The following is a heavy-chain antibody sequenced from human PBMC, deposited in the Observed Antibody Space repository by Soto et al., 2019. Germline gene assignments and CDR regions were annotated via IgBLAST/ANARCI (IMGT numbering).Heavy chain of an antibody. D-gene: IGHD2-15*01. CDR1: GGNFSIYT. J-gene: IGHJ5*02. CDR3: AREGPPDIAWFDP. CDR2: GSA. V-gene: IGHV1-69*01. Sequence: QVQLVQSGAEVKKPGSSVKVSCKASGGNFSIYTISWVRQAPGQGLEWMGGSANSAQKFQGRLTVTADESTSTVYLELSSLTSEDTAVYYCAREGPPDIAWFDPWGQGTLVSVSS.